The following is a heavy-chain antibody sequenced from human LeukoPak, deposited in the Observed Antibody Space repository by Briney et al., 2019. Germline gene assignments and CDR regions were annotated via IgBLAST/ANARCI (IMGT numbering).Heavy chain of an antibody. CDR1: GFTFSSHW. CDR2: ISGSGGST. CDR3: ANAYYGDSPGNAFDI. J-gene: IGHJ3*02. V-gene: IGHV3-23*01. Sequence: GGSLRLSCAASGFTFSSHWMSWVRQAPGKGLEWVSAISGSGGSTYYADSVKGRFTISRDNSKNTLYLQMNSLRAEDTAVYYCANAYYGDSPGNAFDIWGQGTMVTVSS. D-gene: IGHD4-17*01.